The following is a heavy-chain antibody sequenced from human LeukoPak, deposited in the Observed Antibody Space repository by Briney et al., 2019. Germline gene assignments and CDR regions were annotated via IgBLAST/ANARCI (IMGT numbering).Heavy chain of an antibody. J-gene: IGHJ6*03. CDR1: GYTFTSYY. CDR2: INPNSGGT. V-gene: IGHV1-2*02. CDR3: ARDLGRYCSGGSCYSGRYYYMDV. Sequence: ASVKVSCKASGYTFTSYYMHWVRQAPGQGLEWMGWINPNSGGTNYAQKFQGRVTMTRDTSISTAYMELSRLRSDDTAVYYCARDLGRYCSGGSCYSGRYYYMDVWGKGTTVTVSS. D-gene: IGHD2-15*01.